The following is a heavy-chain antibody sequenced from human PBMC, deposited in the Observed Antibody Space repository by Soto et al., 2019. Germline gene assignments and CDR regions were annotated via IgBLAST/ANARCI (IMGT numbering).Heavy chain of an antibody. V-gene: IGHV3-21*01. D-gene: IGHD2-2*02. CDR3: ARDLVLVEDIVVVPAAIPPYYFDY. CDR1: GFTFSSYS. CDR2: ISSSSSYI. J-gene: IGHJ4*02. Sequence: EVQLVESGGGLVKPGGSLRLSCAASGFTFSSYSMNWVRQAPGKGLEWVSSISSSSSYIYYADSVKGRFTISRDNAKNSLYLQMNSLRAEDTAVYYCARDLVLVEDIVVVPAAIPPYYFDYWGQGTLVTVSS.